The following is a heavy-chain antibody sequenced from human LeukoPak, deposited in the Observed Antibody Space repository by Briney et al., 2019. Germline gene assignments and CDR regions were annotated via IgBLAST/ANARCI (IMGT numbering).Heavy chain of an antibody. CDR3: ARVKDGYNFGNYDYYMDV. Sequence: SETLSLTCTVSGYSISSGYYRGWIRPPPGKGLEWTGIIDHGGSTYYNPSLKGRVTISVDTSKNQFSLKLSSVTAADTAVYYCARVKDGYNFGNYDYYMDVWGKGTTVTVSS. D-gene: IGHD5-24*01. J-gene: IGHJ6*03. CDR2: IDHGGST. CDR1: GYSISSGYY. V-gene: IGHV4-38-2*02.